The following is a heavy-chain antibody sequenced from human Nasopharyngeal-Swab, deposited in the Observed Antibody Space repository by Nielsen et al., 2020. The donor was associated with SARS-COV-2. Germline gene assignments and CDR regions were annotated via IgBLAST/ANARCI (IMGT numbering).Heavy chain of an antibody. V-gene: IGHV4-31*03. Sequence: SETLSPTCTVSGGSISSGGYYWSWIRRHPGKGLEWIGYIYYSGSTYYNPSLKSRVTISVDTSKNQFSLKLSSVTAADTAVYYCARAYGDYPYWADYWGQGTLVTVSS. J-gene: IGHJ4*02. CDR1: GGSISSGGYY. CDR2: IYYSGST. CDR3: ARAYGDYPYWADY. D-gene: IGHD4-17*01.